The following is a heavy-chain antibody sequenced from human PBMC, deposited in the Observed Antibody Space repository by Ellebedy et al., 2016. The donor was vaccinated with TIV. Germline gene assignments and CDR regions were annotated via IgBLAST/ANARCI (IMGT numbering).Heavy chain of an antibody. J-gene: IGHJ4*02. D-gene: IGHD6-19*01. V-gene: IGHV3-7*01. CDR1: GFTFSNYY. CDR2: IKQDGSEK. Sequence: GGSLRLSCTASGFTFSNYYMSCVRQAPGKGLEWVANIKQDGSEKNYVDSVKGRFSISRDNTKNSLYLQMNSLGDEDTSVYYCARDQWLGRAYYFDYWGQGTLVTVSS. CDR3: ARDQWLGRAYYFDY.